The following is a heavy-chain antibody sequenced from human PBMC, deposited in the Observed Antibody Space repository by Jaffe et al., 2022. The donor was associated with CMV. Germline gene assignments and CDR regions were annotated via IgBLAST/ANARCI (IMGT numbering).Heavy chain of an antibody. CDR2: ISSSSSTI. Sequence: EVQLVESGGGLVQPGGSLRLSCAASGFTFSSYSMNWVRQAPGKGLEWVSYISSSSSTIYYADSVKGRFTISRDNAKNSLYLQMNSLRDEDTAVYYCARATTGRDLGPYYFDYWGQGTLVTVSS. CDR1: GFTFSSYS. V-gene: IGHV3-48*02. D-gene: IGHD4-4*01. CDR3: ARATTGRDLGPYYFDY. J-gene: IGHJ4*02.